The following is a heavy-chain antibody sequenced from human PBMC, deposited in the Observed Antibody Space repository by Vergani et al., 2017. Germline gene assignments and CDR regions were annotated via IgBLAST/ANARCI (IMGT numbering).Heavy chain of an antibody. CDR1: GFTFSSYA. CDR2: ISGSGGNT. CDR3: ANARDPNCKGGNCYSYYYGLDL. J-gene: IGHJ6*02. V-gene: IGHV3-23*04. Sequence: EVQLVESGGGLVQPGGSLRLSCGASGFTFSSYAMTWVRLAPGKGLQWVSAISGSGGNTFYTDSVKGRFTISRDNSKDTLYLQMNSLRVEDTAIYYCANARDPNCKGGNCYSYYYGLDLWGQGTTVTVSS. D-gene: IGHD2-21*01.